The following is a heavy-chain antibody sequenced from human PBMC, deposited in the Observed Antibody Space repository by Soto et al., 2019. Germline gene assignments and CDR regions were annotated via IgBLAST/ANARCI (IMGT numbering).Heavy chain of an antibody. D-gene: IGHD2-2*03. Sequence: SETLSLTCAVYGGSFSGYYWRWIRQHPGKGLEWIGEINNSGSTNYNTSLTSRVTISVDTFKNQFAMKMSSVTAADTAVYYCARGLVDIVVVPAAINWFDPWGQGTLVTVSS. J-gene: IGHJ5*02. CDR2: INNSGST. CDR3: ARGLVDIVVVPAAINWFDP. CDR1: GGSFSGYY. V-gene: IGHV4-34*01.